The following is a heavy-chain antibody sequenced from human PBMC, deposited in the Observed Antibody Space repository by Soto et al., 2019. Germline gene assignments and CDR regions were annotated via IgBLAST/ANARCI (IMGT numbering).Heavy chain of an antibody. V-gene: IGHV4-34*01. CDR1: GGSFSGYY. Sequence: PSETLSLTCAVYGGSFSGYYRSWIRQPPGKGLEWIGEINHSGSTNYNPSLKSRVTISVATSKNQFSLKLSSVTAADTAVYYCARGPKYYDFWSGYYNFDYWGQGTLVTVSS. D-gene: IGHD3-3*01. CDR3: ARGPKYYDFWSGYYNFDY. CDR2: INHSGST. J-gene: IGHJ4*02.